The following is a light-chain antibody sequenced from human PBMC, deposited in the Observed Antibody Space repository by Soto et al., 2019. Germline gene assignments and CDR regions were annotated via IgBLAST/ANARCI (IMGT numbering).Light chain of an antibody. CDR2: GAS. CDR1: QSINRD. Sequence: EIVMTQSPATLSVSPGESATLTCRASQSINRDLAWYVQKPRQAPRRVVYGASTWATGVPPRFTGSGSGTEFTLTISGLQAEDFAVYCCQQYKSWPITFGQGTRLENK. CDR3: QQYKSWPIT. J-gene: IGKJ5*01. V-gene: IGKV3D-15*01.